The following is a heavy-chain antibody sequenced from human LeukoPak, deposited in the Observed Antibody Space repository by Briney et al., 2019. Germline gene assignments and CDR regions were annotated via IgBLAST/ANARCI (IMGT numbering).Heavy chain of an antibody. Sequence: SETLSLTCTVSGGSISSYYWSWIRQPPGKGLEGIGYIYYSGSTNYNRSLTSRVTISVATSKNQFSLKLSSVTAADTAVYYCARGLRTYYDFWSGYYDYYYYYMDVWGKGTTVTVSS. CDR2: IYYSGST. CDR3: ARGLRTYYDFWSGYYDYYYYYMDV. J-gene: IGHJ6*03. CDR1: GGSISSYY. V-gene: IGHV4-59*01. D-gene: IGHD3-3*01.